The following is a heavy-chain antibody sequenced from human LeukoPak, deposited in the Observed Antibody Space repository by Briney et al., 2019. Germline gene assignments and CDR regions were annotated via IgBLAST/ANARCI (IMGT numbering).Heavy chain of an antibody. Sequence: GGSLRLSCAASGFTFSDYAMSWVRQAPGKGLEWVSTITGSGGTAYYADSVKGRFTTSRDNSKNTLYLQMISLRTEDTAVYYCAEEVGSTYPTFDYWGQGALVTVSS. V-gene: IGHV3-23*01. J-gene: IGHJ4*02. CDR3: AEEVGSTYPTFDY. CDR1: GFTFSDYA. CDR2: ITGSGGTA. D-gene: IGHD1-26*01.